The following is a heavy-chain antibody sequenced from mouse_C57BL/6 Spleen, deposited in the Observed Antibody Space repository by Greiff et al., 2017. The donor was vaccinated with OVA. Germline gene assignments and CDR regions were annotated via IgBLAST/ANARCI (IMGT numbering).Heavy chain of an antibody. CDR3: ARLFITTVVASMDY. Sequence: VQLQQSGAELARPGASVKLSCKASGYTFTSYGINWVKQRTGQGLEWIGEIYPRSGNTYYNEKFKGKATLTADKSSSTAYMELRSLTSEDSAVYFCARLFITTVVASMDYWGQGTSVTVSS. D-gene: IGHD1-1*01. V-gene: IGHV1-81*01. J-gene: IGHJ4*01. CDR1: GYTFTSYG. CDR2: IYPRSGNT.